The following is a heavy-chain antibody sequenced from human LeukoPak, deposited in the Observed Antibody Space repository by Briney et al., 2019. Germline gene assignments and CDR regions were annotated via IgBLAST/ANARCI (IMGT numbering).Heavy chain of an antibody. CDR2: IYTSGST. J-gene: IGHJ4*02. CDR1: GGSISSGSYY. V-gene: IGHV4-61*02. D-gene: IGHD3-22*01. Sequence: SQTLSLTCTVSGGSISSGSYYWSWIRQPAGKGLEWIGRIYTSGSTNYNPSLKSRVTISVDTSKNQFSLKLSSVTAADTAVYYCARPPYYDSSGYRDYWGQGTLVTVSS. CDR3: ARPPYYDSSGYRDY.